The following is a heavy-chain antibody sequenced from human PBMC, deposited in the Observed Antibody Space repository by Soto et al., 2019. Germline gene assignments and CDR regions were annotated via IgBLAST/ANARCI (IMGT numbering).Heavy chain of an antibody. V-gene: IGHV3-33*01. CDR3: ARARLRGFGEGNYYYMDV. CDR1: GFTFSSYG. D-gene: IGHD3-10*01. Sequence: QVQLVESGGGVVQPGRSLRLSCAASGFTFSSYGMHWVRQAPGKGLEWVAVIWYDGSNKYYADSVKGRFTTARDNSKHTQYLQMSSLRAEDTAVCYCARARLRGFGEGNYYYMDVWGKGTTVTVSS. CDR2: IWYDGSNK. J-gene: IGHJ6*03.